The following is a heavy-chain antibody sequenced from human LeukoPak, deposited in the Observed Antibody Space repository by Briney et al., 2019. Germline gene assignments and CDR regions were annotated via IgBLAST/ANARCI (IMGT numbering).Heavy chain of an antibody. D-gene: IGHD3-3*01. Sequence: SETLSLTCTVSGGSISSSSYYWGWIRQPPGKGLEWIGSIYYSGSTYYNPSLKSRVTISVDTSKNQFSLKLSSVTAADTAVYYCARDQTYYDFWSGYYTGNYFDYWGQGTLVTVSS. J-gene: IGHJ4*02. CDR2: IYYSGST. V-gene: IGHV4-39*07. CDR1: GGSISSSSYY. CDR3: ARDQTYYDFWSGYYTGNYFDY.